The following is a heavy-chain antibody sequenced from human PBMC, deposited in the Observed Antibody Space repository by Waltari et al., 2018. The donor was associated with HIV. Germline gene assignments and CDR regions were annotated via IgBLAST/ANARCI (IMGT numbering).Heavy chain of an antibody. CDR3: AREVRLYGMDV. CDR1: GFTFSSYD. CDR2: IGTAGDT. V-gene: IGHV3-13*04. Sequence: EVQLVESGGGLVQPGGSLRLSCAAPGFTFSSYDMHWVRQATGKGLEWVSAIGTAGDTYYPGSVKGRFTISRENAKNSLYLQMNSLRAGDTAVYYCAREVRLYGMDVWGQGTTVTVSS. J-gene: IGHJ6*02.